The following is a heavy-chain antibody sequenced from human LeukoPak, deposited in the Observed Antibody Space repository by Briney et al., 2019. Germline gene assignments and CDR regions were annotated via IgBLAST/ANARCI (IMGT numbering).Heavy chain of an antibody. D-gene: IGHD5-18*01. V-gene: IGHV3-21*01. CDR3: ARGRGYSYGNFFDY. Sequence: GGSLRLSRAASGFTFSSYSMNWVPQAPGKGLEWVSSISSSSSYIYYADSVKGRFTISRDNAKNSLYLQMNSLRAKDTAVYYCARGRGYSYGNFFDYWGQGTLVTVSS. CDR2: ISSSSSYI. CDR1: GFTFSSYS. J-gene: IGHJ4*02.